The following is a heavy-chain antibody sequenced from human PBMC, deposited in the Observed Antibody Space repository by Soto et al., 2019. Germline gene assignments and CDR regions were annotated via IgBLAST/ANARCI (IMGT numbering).Heavy chain of an antibody. J-gene: IGHJ5*02. CDR2: ISHDGVTK. V-gene: IGHV3-30-3*01. Sequence: GGSLRLSCAASGSSFPKYPMHWVRQTPDKGLEWVAVISHDGVTKNSADSVKGRFSISRDNSRNTLYLEMNSLRTEDTAMYYCGGGGYSSSWDRRGPWGRETLGRVSS. D-gene: IGHD4-4*01. CDR3: GGGGYSSSWDRRGP. CDR1: GSSFPKYP.